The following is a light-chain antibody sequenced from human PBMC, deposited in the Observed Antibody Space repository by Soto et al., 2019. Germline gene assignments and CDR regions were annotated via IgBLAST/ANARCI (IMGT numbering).Light chain of an antibody. V-gene: IGKV1-39*01. CDR3: QQSYSTPQWT. Sequence: DIQMTQSPSSLSASVGDRVTITCRASQSISSYLNWYQQKPGKAPKLLIYAASSLQSGVPSRFSGSGSGKEFTLTIIRMQPKDFATYYCQQSYSTPQWTFVQGTKVEIK. J-gene: IGKJ1*01. CDR1: QSISSY. CDR2: AAS.